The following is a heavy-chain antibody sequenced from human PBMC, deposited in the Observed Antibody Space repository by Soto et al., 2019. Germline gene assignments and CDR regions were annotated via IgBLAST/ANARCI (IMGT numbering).Heavy chain of an antibody. V-gene: IGHV3-48*01. CDR2: ISSSSSTI. CDR1: GFTFSSYS. CDR3: AAEATILNWFDP. J-gene: IGHJ5*02. D-gene: IGHD5-12*01. Sequence: EVQLVESGGGLVQPGGSLRLSCAASGFTFSSYSMNWVRQAPGKGLEWVSYISSSSSTIYYADSVKGRFTISRDNAKNSLYLHMNSLRAEDTAVYYCAAEATILNWFDPWGQGTLVTVSS.